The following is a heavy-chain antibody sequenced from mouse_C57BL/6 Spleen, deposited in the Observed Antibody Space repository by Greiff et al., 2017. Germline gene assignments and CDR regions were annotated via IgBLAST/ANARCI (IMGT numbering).Heavy chain of an antibody. J-gene: IGHJ2*01. CDR1: GYSFTDYN. CDR3: ARLRGSYGSIFFDY. D-gene: IGHD1-1*01. CDR2: INPNYGTT. Sequence: QLQESGPELVKPGASVKISCKASGYSFTDYNMNWVKQSNGKSLEWIGVINPNYGTTSYNQKLKGKATLTVDQSSSTAYMQLNSLTSEDSAVYYCARLRGSYGSIFFDYWGQGPTLTVSS. V-gene: IGHV1-39*01.